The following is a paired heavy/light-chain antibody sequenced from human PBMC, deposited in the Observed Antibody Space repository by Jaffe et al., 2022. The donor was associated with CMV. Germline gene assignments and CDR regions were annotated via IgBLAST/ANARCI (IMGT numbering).Heavy chain of an antibody. CDR1: GDSISPSY. CDR2: IYYNGAT. Sequence: VQLQESGPRLVKPSETLSLTCTVSGDSISPSYWSWVRQSPGRGLEWIGYIYYNGATNYTPSLKNRVTISVDTARNQFSLRLMSLTPADTAVYFCARGARDLDHWGQGTPVTVSS. V-gene: IGHV4-59*01. CDR3: ARGARDLDH. J-gene: IGHJ4*02. D-gene: IGHD1-26*01.
Light chain of an antibody. J-gene: IGLJ2*01. CDR1: NLGTKS. CDR3: QVWDSGADDLI. CDR2: YDT. V-gene: IGLV3-21*04. Sequence: SYVLTQPPSVSVAPGQTARIACGGNNLGTKSVHWYQQRPGQAPLLVIYYDTDRPSGIPDRFSGSKSGNTATLTISRVEAGDEADYFCQVWDSGADDLIFGGGTKLAVL.